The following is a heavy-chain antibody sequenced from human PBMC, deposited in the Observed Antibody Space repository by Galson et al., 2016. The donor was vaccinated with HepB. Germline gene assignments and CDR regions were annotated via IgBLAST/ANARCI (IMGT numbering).Heavy chain of an antibody. CDR1: GFRFSNYG. D-gene: IGHD3-10*02. Sequence: SLRLSCAASGFRFSNYGMHWVRQAPGQGLEWVAADSMDGRRKFYAGSVKGRFTISRDNSNSMLFLQMSRLGADDTAVYYCARISDYCPPVGCSVDSWGQGTLVSVSS. CDR3: ARISDYCPPVGCSVDS. CDR2: DSMDGRRK. V-gene: IGHV3-30*03. J-gene: IGHJ4*02.